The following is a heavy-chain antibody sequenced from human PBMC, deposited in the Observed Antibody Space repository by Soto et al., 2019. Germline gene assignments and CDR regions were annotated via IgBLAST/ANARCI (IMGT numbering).Heavy chain of an antibody. CDR1: GFTVSSNY. J-gene: IGHJ2*01. CDR2: IYSGGST. D-gene: IGHD4-17*01. V-gene: IGHV3-53*01. CDR3: ARAVYGGNSELWYFDL. Sequence: EVQLVESGGGLIQPRGSLRLSCAASGFTVSSNYMSWVRQAPGKGLEWVSVIYSGGSTYYADSVKGRFTISRDNSKNTLYLQMNSLRAEDTAVYYCARAVYGGNSELWYFDLWGRGTLVTVSS.